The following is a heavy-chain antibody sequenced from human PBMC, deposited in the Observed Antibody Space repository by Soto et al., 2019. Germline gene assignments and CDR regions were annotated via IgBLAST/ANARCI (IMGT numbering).Heavy chain of an antibody. CDR1: GFILSTYA. D-gene: IGHD2-15*01. V-gene: IGHV3-30-3*01. CDR2: ISYDGNNK. Sequence: QVQLVESGGGVVQPGRSLRLSCAASGFILSTYAMYWVRQAPGKGLEWVAVISYDGNNKYYADSVKGRFTISRDNSKNTLYLQMNSLRAEDTAVYYCAGAGCDGGSCYTLVGLRYGMDVWGQVPTVTVSS. J-gene: IGHJ6*02. CDR3: AGAGCDGGSCYTLVGLRYGMDV.